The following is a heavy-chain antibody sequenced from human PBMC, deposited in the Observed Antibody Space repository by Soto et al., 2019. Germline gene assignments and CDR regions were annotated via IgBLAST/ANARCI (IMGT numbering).Heavy chain of an antibody. D-gene: IGHD6-19*01. V-gene: IGHV3-66*01. Sequence: EVQLVESGGGLVQPGGSLRLSCAASGFTVSSNYMSWVRQAPGKGLEWVSVIYSGGSTYYADSVKGRFTISRDNSKNTLSLQMTGLRAEDTAVSDCARDRPYSSGWYRDYWGQGTLVTVSS. CDR1: GFTVSSNY. J-gene: IGHJ4*02. CDR3: ARDRPYSSGWYRDY. CDR2: IYSGGST.